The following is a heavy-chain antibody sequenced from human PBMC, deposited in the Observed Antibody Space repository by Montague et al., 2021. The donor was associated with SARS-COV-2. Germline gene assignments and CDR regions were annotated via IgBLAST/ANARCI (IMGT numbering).Heavy chain of an antibody. CDR3: ARLTAGYCSGCRCYWGTGFDY. J-gene: IGHJ4*02. CDR2: IYYSGST. CDR1: GGSISSGGYY. Sequence: TLSLTCTVSGGSISSGGYYWSWIRQHPGKGLEWIGYIYYSGSTYYNPSLKSRVTISVDTSKNHFSLKLSSVTAADTAVYYCARLTAGYCSGCRCYWGTGFDYWGQGTLVTVSS. V-gene: IGHV4-31*03. D-gene: IGHD2-15*01.